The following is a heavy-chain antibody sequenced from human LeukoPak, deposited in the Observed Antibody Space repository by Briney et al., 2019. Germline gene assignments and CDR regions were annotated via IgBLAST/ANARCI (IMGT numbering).Heavy chain of an antibody. D-gene: IGHD3-22*01. CDR1: GGSITSTSFY. CDR2: IYYSGST. J-gene: IGHJ3*02. CDR3: ARDLEDSSPFGAFDM. V-gene: IGHV4-39*02. Sequence: KPSETLSLTCTVSGGSITSTSFYWGWIRQPPGKGLAWLGSIYYSGSTYDNPSLKSRVTISVDRSKNQFSLKLSSVTAADTAVYYCARDLEDSSPFGAFDMWGQGTMVTVPS.